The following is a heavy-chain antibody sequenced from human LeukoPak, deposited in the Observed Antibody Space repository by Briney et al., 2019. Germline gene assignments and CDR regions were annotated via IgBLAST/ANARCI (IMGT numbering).Heavy chain of an antibody. D-gene: IGHD6-19*01. CDR1: GYTFTNND. J-gene: IGHJ4*02. V-gene: IGHV1-8*01. CDR2: VSPDSGDT. CDR3: TRGRAAGD. Sequence: DSVKVSCKASGYTFTNNDINWVRQATGQGLEWMGWVSPDSGDTGYAPNFRGRVTMTTDTSINTAYMELTSLTSEDTAIYYCTRGRAAGDWGQGTLVTVSS.